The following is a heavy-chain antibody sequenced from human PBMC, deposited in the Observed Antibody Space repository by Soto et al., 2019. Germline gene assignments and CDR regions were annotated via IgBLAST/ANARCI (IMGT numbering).Heavy chain of an antibody. J-gene: IGHJ4*02. CDR2: IYYSGST. Sequence: QVQLQESGPGLVKPSETLSLTCTVSGGSISSYYWSWIRQPPGKGLEWIGYIYYSGSTNYNPSLKNRVTISVDTSTNLFSLKLSSVAAADTAVYYCARGGYYDSSGYYFPYWGQGPLVTVSS. CDR1: GGSISSYY. V-gene: IGHV4-59*01. D-gene: IGHD3-22*01. CDR3: ARGGYYDSSGYYFPY.